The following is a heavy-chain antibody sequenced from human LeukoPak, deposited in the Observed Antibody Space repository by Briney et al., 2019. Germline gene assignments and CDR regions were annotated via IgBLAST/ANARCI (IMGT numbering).Heavy chain of an antibody. Sequence: PSETLSLTCTVSGGSISTGGYYWTWIRQHPGKGLEWIGYIYNGGTTYYNPSLESRVTISGDTSKNQFSLKLNSVTAADTAVYYCARTAGWSYGFDYWGQGTLVTVSS. CDR3: ARTAGWSYGFDY. D-gene: IGHD5-18*01. CDR2: IYNGGTT. CDR1: GGSISTGGYY. V-gene: IGHV4-31*03. J-gene: IGHJ4*02.